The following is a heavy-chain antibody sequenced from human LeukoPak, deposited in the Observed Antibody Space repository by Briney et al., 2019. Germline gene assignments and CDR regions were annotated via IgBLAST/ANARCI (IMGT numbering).Heavy chain of an antibody. CDR2: IYYSGST. D-gene: IGHD2-2*01. CDR1: GGSISSSSYY. J-gene: IGHJ4*02. Sequence: SETLSLTCTVSGGSISSSSYYWGWIRQPPGKGLEWIGSIYYSGSTYYNPSLKSRVTISVDTSKNQFSLKLSSVTAADTAVYYCARLGRADIVVVPAQPGPVYFDYWGQGTLVTVSS. CDR3: ARLGRADIVVVPAQPGPVYFDY. V-gene: IGHV4-39*07.